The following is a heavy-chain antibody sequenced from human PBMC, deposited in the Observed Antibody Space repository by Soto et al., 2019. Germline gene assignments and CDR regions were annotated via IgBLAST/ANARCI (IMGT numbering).Heavy chain of an antibody. D-gene: IGHD6-13*01. CDR1: GFTFSCSS. CDR2: IRGKTDTYAT. V-gene: IGHV3-73*01. J-gene: IGHJ6*02. Sequence: PGGSLRLSCAASGFTFSCSSMHWVRQSSGKGLEWVGRIRGKTDTYATAYAAPVRGRFTISRDDSKNTAYLQMNSLKTEDTAVYFCTKRIGAYAMDVWGQGTTVTVSS. CDR3: TKRIGAYAMDV.